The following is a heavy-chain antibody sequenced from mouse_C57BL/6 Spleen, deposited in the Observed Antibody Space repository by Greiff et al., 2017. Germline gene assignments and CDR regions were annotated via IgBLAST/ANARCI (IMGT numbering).Heavy chain of an antibody. CDR1: GYAFSSYW. D-gene: IGHD2-13*01. V-gene: IGHV1-80*01. CDR3: ARWRVIPYDFDY. CDR2: IYPGDGDT. Sequence: VQLQQSGAELVKPGASVKISCKASGYAFSSYWMNWVKQRPGKGLAWIGQIYPGDGDTNYNGKFKGKATLTADKSYSTAYMQLSSLTSEDSAVYSCARWRVIPYDFDYWCQGTTLTVSS. J-gene: IGHJ2*01.